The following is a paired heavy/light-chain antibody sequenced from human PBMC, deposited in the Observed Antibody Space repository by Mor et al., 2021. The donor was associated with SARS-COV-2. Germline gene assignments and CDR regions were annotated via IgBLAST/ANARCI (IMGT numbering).Light chain of an antibody. CDR3: QSYDSSNPWV. Sequence: NFMLTQPHSVSESPGKTVTISCTRSSGSIARNYVQWYQQRPGSAPTTVIYEDNQRPSGVPDRFSGSIDSSSNSASLTISGLKTEDEADYYCQSYDSSNPWVFGGGTKLTVL. CDR2: EDN. J-gene: IGLJ3*02. CDR1: SGSIARNY. V-gene: IGLV6-57*03.
Heavy chain of an antibody. V-gene: IGHV3-15*01. Sequence: EVQLVESGGGLVKPGGSLRLSCAASGFTFTNAWMSWVRQAPGKGLEWVGRIKSKTNGGTTDYAAPVKGRFTISRDDSKNMLYLQMNSLKTEDTAVYYCSPRYVLGGDCYSCDYWGQGTLVTVSS. CDR1: GFTFTNAW. J-gene: IGHJ4*02. CDR2: IKSKTNGGTT. CDR3: SPRYVLGGDCYSCDY. D-gene: IGHD2-21*02.